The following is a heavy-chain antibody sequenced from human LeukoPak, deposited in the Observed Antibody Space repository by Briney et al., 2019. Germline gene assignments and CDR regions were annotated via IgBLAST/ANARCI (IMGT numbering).Heavy chain of an antibody. CDR3: AKGYTWNNIDY. J-gene: IGHJ4*02. V-gene: IGHV3-23*01. CDR2: ISASGGST. Sequence: PGGSLRVSCAASGYTFGSYWMYWVRQAPGKGLEWVSAISASGGSTYYADSVKGRFTISRGNSKNTLYLQMNSLRAEDTAVYYCAKGYTWNNIDYWGQGTLVTVSS. CDR1: GYTFGSYW. D-gene: IGHD1/OR15-1a*01.